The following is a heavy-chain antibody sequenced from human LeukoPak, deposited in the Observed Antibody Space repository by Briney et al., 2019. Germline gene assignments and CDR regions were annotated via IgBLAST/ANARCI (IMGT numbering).Heavy chain of an antibody. V-gene: IGHV1-46*01. J-gene: IGHJ4*02. D-gene: IGHD5-18*01. Sequence: ASVKVSCKASGYTFTSYYMHWVRQAPGQGLEWMGIINPSGGSTSYAQKFQGRVTMTRDTSASTAYMELSSLRSEDTAVYYCARTLYSYFPEFDYWGQGTLVTVSS. CDR1: GYTFTSYY. CDR2: INPSGGST. CDR3: ARTLYSYFPEFDY.